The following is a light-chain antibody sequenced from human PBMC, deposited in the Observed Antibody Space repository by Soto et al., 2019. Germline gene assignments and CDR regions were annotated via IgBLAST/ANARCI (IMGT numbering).Light chain of an antibody. J-gene: IGLJ1*01. CDR1: SDDVGGYNY. Sequence: QSVLTQPASVSGAPGQSITISCTGTSDDVGGYNYVSWYQQHPGKAPKLMIHEVSIRPSGVSNRFSGSKSGNTASLTISGLQTEDEADYFCISYRSSGTPFVFGTGTKVTVL. CDR2: EVS. CDR3: ISYRSSGTPFV. V-gene: IGLV2-14*01.